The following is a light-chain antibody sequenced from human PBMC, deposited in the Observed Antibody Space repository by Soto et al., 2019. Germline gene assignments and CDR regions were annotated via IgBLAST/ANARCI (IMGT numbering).Light chain of an antibody. J-gene: IGKJ3*01. CDR3: QQRSNWPPRGT. CDR2: DAS. CDR1: QSVSSY. V-gene: IGKV3-11*01. Sequence: EIVLTQSPATLSLSPGERATLSCRASQSVSSYLAWHQQKPGQAPRLLIYDASNRATGIPARFSGSGSGTDFTLTISSLEPEDFAVYYCQQRSNWPPRGTFGPGTKVDIK.